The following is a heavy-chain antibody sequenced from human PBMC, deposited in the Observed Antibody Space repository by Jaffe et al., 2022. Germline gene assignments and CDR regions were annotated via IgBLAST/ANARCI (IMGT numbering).Heavy chain of an antibody. J-gene: IGHJ3*02. Sequence: EVQLVESGGGLVKPGGSLRLSCAASGFTFSSYSMNWVRQAPGKGLEWVSSISSSSSYIYYADSVKGRFTISRDNAKNSLYLQMNSLRAEDTAVYYCASRNNCGGDCYSVADAFDIWGQGTMVTVSS. CDR3: ASRNNCGGDCYSVADAFDI. D-gene: IGHD2-21*01. V-gene: IGHV3-21*01. CDR2: ISSSSSYI. CDR1: GFTFSSYS.